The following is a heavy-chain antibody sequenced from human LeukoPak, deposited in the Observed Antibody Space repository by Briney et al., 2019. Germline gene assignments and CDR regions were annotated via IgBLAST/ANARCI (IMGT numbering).Heavy chain of an antibody. D-gene: IGHD4-17*01. CDR2: INWNGGST. Sequence: GGSLRLSCAASGFTFDNYGMTWVRQVPGKGLEWVSDINWNGGSTGYADSVKGRFTISRDNAKSSLYLQMNSLRAEDTALYYCARSNRVYGDYLLRAFDIWGQGTMVTVSS. CDR3: ARSNRVYGDYLLRAFDI. CDR1: GFTFDNYG. J-gene: IGHJ3*02. V-gene: IGHV3-20*04.